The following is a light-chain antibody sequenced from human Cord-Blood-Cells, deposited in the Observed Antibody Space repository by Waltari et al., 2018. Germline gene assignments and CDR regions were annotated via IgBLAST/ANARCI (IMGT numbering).Light chain of an antibody. V-gene: IGLV2-14*01. CDR1: SSDVGGYNY. CDR2: DVS. J-gene: IGLJ3*02. Sequence: QSALTQPASVSGSPGQSITLPCPGTSSDVGGYNYVSWYQQHPGNAPKLMIYDVSNRPSGVSNRFSGSKSGNTASLTISGLQAEDEADYYCSSYTSSSTWVFGGGTKLTVL. CDR3: SSYTSSSTWV.